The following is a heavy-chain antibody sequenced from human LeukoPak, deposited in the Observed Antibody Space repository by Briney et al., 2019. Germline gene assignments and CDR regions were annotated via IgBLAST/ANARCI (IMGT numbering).Heavy chain of an antibody. CDR1: GFTFSSYS. V-gene: IGHV3-21*01. CDR3: ARSPSGRYSLIGFLDF. J-gene: IGHJ4*02. D-gene: IGHD1-26*01. CDR2: ISSSSSYI. Sequence: GGSLRLSCAASGFTFSSYSMNWVRQAPGKGLEWVSSISSSSSYIYYADSVKGRFTISRDNAKNSLYLQMNSLRAEDTAVYYCARSPSGRYSLIGFLDFWGQGTLVTVSS.